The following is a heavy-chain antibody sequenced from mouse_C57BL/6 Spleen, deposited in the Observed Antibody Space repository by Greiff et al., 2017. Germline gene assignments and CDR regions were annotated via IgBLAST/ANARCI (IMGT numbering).Heavy chain of an antibody. CDR1: GYTFTSYW. Sequence: EVQLQQSGTVLARPGASVKMSCKTSGYTFTSYWMYWVKQRPGQGLEWIGAIYPGNSDTSYNQQFTGKDKLTAVTSASTAYMELSSLTNEDSAVYYCTTAVQLRLPLPMDYWGQGTSVTVSS. V-gene: IGHV1-5*01. CDR3: TTAVQLRLPLPMDY. J-gene: IGHJ4*01. D-gene: IGHD3-2*02. CDR2: IYPGNSDT.